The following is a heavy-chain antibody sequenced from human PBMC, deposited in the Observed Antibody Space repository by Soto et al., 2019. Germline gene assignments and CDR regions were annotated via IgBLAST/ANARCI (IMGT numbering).Heavy chain of an antibody. Sequence: EVQLVESGGGLVQPGGSLRLSCAASGFTFSNYWMSWVRQAPGKGLEWVAIIKQDGSDKYYVDSVKGRFTISRDNAKNSLYLQMNSLRTEDAAVYYCARNRDYAFDYWAGEPWSPSPQ. CDR1: GFTFSNYW. V-gene: IGHV3-7*01. CDR3: ARNRDYAFDY. D-gene: IGHD4-17*01. CDR2: IKQDGSDK. J-gene: IGHJ4*02.